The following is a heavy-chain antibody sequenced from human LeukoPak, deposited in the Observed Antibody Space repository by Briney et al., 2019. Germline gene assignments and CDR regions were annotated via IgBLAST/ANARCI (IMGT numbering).Heavy chain of an antibody. CDR1: GYTFTGYY. CDR3: AAAAGFGELLFHY. D-gene: IGHD3-10*01. V-gene: IGHV1-2*02. J-gene: IGHJ4*02. CDR2: INPNSGGT. Sequence: ASVKVSCKASGYTFTGYYMHWVRQAPGQGLEWMGWINPNSGGTNYAQKFQERVTITRDMSTSTAYMELSSLRSEDTAVYYCAAAAGFGELLFHYWGQGTLVTVSS.